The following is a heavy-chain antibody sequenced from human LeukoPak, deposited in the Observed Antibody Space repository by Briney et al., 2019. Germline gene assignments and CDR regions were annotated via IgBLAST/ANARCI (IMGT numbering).Heavy chain of an antibody. D-gene: IGHD5-24*01. V-gene: IGHV3-23*01. CDR3: ARGVEMASLAFDI. CDR2: ISSAESFT. CDR1: GFTFSNYA. Sequence: GGSLRLSCAASGFTFSNYAMAWVRQAPGKGLEWVSAISSAESFTSYADSVKGRFTISRDTSKNTVYLQMNSLRAEDTAVYYCARGVEMASLAFDIWGQGTMVTVSS. J-gene: IGHJ3*02.